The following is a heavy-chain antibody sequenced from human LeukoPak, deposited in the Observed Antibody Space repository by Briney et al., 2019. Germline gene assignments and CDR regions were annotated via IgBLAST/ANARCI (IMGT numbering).Heavy chain of an antibody. CDR2: MNPNSGNT. D-gene: IGHD3-10*01. CDR3: ARPMVRGVMDYYYGMDV. Sequence: ASVKVSCKASGHTFTSYDINWVRQATGQGLEWMGWMNPNSGNTGYAQKFQGRVTMTRNTSISTAYMELSSLRSEDTAVYYCARPMVRGVMDYYYGMDVWGQGTTVTVSS. CDR1: GHTFTSYD. V-gene: IGHV1-8*01. J-gene: IGHJ6*02.